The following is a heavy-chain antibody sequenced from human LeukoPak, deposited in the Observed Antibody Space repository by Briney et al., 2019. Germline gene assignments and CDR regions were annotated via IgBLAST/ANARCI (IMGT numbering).Heavy chain of an antibody. J-gene: IGHJ4*02. CDR2: IIPILGTA. CDR3: ARGRLKNGYNYFGHFDY. D-gene: IGHD5-24*01. V-gene: IGHV1-69*13. Sequence: ASVKVSCKASGGTFSSYAISWVRQAPGQGLEWMGGIIPILGTANYAQKFQGRVTITADESTSTAYMELSSLRSEDTAVYYCARGRLKNGYNYFGHFDYWGQGTLVTVSS. CDR1: GGTFSSYA.